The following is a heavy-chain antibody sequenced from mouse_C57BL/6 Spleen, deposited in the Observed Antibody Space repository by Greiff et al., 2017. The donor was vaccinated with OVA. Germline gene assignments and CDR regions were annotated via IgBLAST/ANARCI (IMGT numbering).Heavy chain of an antibody. CDR3: TTLPGSSPGWFAY. J-gene: IGHJ3*01. Sequence: EVMLVESGAELVRPGASVKLSCTASGFNIKDDYMHWVKQRPEQGLEWIGWIDPENGDTEYASKFQGKATITADTSSNTSYLQLSSLTSEDTAVYYCTTLPGSSPGWFAYWGQGTLVTVSA. V-gene: IGHV14-4*01. CDR2: IDPENGDT. D-gene: IGHD1-1*01. CDR1: GFNIKDDY.